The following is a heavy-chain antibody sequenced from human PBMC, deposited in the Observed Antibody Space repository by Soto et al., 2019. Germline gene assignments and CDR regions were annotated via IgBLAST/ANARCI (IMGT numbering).Heavy chain of an antibody. CDR1: GFTLSNYA. CDR3: AKGWELFTY. D-gene: IGHD1-26*01. V-gene: IGHV3-23*01. J-gene: IGHJ4*02. Sequence: EVQLLESGGGLVQPGGSLRLSCATSGFTLSNYATGWVRQAPGKGLEWVSTIGGSGGGTYYADSVKGRFTISSDSSKNTLYLDMTSLRAEDTAVSYCAKGWELFTYWGQGTLVTVSS. CDR2: IGGSGGGT.